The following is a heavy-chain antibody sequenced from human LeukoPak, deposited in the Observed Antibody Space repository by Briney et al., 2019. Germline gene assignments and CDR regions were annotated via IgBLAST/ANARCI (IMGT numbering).Heavy chain of an antibody. CDR1: GFTFSSYA. CDR3: ARSPAGANYYLDV. V-gene: IGHV3-23*01. J-gene: IGHJ6*03. D-gene: IGHD1-14*01. CDR2: ISGSGSTT. Sequence: GGSLRLSCAASGFTFSSYAIIWVRQAPGKGLEWVSAISGSGSTTYYADSMKGRFTISRDNAKNSLYLQMNSLRAEDTAVYYCARSPAGANYYLDVWGKGTTVTISS.